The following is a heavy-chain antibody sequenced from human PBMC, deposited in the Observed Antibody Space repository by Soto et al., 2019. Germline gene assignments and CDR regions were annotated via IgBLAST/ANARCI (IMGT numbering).Heavy chain of an antibody. Sequence: PPETLSLTCAVYGWTFRGYSWTWIRQPPGTGLEWIGEVNHRGSTNYNPSLKSRLTIAAATSKSQFSLKLVSVTAADTAVYYCARGARPWKQIVVTPSTGYSFDFLVQGT. CDR1: GWTFRGYS. CDR2: VNHRGST. D-gene: IGHD1-26*01. J-gene: IGHJ4*02. CDR3: ARGARPWKQIVVTPSTGYSFDF. V-gene: IGHV4-34*01.